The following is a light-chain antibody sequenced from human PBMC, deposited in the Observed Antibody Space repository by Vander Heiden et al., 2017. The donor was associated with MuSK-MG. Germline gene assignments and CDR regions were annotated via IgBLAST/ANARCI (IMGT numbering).Light chain of an antibody. CDR3: LQGTHWPPIT. CDR1: PSLVYRSVNTY. V-gene: IGKV2-30*01. Sequence: VEMTLSPPSLPVTLCQPASTSCTSSPSLVYRSVNTYLNWFQQRPGQSPRRLIYKVSNRDSGIPDRFSGSGSGTDFTLKISRVEAEDVGVYYCLQGTHWPPITFGQGTRLEIK. CDR2: KVS. J-gene: IGKJ5*01.